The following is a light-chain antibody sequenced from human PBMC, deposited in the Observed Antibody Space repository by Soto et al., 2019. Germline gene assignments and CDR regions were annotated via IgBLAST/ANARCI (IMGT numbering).Light chain of an antibody. CDR1: QGINTF. Sequence: IQLPQSPSSLSASVGDRVTITCRASQGINTFLAWYQQKPGKAPKLLIYAASTLQSGVPSRFSGSGSGTEFTLTINSLQPDDFATYYCQQYKSYWTVGQGTKVDIK. J-gene: IGKJ1*01. CDR2: AAS. CDR3: QQYKSYWT. V-gene: IGKV1-9*01.